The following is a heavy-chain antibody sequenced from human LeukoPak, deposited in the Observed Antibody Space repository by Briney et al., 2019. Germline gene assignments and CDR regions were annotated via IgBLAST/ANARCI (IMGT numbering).Heavy chain of an antibody. D-gene: IGHD2-15*01. CDR2: MYYSGST. V-gene: IGHV4-59*01. CDR3: AKDLMTATQEYYGMDV. CDR1: GGSITSYY. Sequence: SSETLSLTCIVSGGSITSYYWSWIRQPPGKGLEWIGYMYYSGSTNYNPSLKSRVTMSVDTSKNQFSLKLTSVTAADTAVYYCAKDLMTATQEYYGMDVWGQGTTVTVSS. J-gene: IGHJ6*02.